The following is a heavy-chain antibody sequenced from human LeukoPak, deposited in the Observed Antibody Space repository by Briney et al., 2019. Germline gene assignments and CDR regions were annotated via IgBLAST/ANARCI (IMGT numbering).Heavy chain of an antibody. CDR2: IIPIFGTA. Sequence: GASVKVSCKASGYTFTSYGISWVRQAPGQGLEWMGGIIPIFGTANYAQKFQGRVTITADESTSTAYMELSSLRSEDTAVYYCASRGVGATGYYYYYMDVWGKGTTVTVSS. J-gene: IGHJ6*03. V-gene: IGHV1-69*13. CDR3: ASRGVGATGYYYYYMDV. CDR1: GYTFTSYG. D-gene: IGHD1-26*01.